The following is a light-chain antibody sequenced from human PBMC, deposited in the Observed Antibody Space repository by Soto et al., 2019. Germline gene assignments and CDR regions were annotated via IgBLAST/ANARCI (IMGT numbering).Light chain of an antibody. J-gene: IGKJ1*01. Sequence: EIGMTQSPSTLSVSPGERATLSWRASQSVSSNLAWYQQKPGQAPRLLIYGASTRATGIPARFSGSGYGTEFNLTISSPQSEDFAVYYCQQYGKSPGTFGQGTKVDIK. CDR3: QQYGKSPGT. CDR1: QSVSSN. CDR2: GAS. V-gene: IGKV3-15*01.